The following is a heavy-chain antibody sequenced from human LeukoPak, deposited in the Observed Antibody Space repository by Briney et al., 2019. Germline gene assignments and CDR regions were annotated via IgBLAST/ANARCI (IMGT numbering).Heavy chain of an antibody. CDR1: GFTLSSYG. Sequence: GGSLRLSCAASGFTLSSYGMHWVRQAPGKGLEWVALIWYDGSSDYYAHSVKGRFTISRDNSKNTLYLQMNSLRAEDTAVYYCAGGTGNYFYYMAVWGKGTTVTVSS. CDR3: AGGTGNYFYYMAV. CDR2: IWYDGSSD. J-gene: IGHJ6*03. V-gene: IGHV3-33*01. D-gene: IGHD3/OR15-3a*01.